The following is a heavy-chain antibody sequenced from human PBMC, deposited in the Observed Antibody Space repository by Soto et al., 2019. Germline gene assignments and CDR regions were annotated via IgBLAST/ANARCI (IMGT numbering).Heavy chain of an antibody. Sequence: GGSLRLSCAASGFTFSSYAMIWVRQAPGKGLEWVSAISGSGGSTYYADSVKGRFTISRDNSKNTLHLQMNSLRAEDTAVYYCAKGPPGVVPAAIHYWGQGTLVTVSS. CDR3: AKGPPGVVPAAIHY. V-gene: IGHV3-23*01. CDR1: GFTFSSYA. J-gene: IGHJ4*02. D-gene: IGHD2-2*01. CDR2: ISGSGGST.